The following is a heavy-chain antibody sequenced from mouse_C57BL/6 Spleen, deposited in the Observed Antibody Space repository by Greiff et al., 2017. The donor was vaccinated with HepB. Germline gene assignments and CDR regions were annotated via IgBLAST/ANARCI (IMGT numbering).Heavy chain of an antibody. V-gene: IGHV2-6*03. CDR1: GFSLTSYG. CDR2: IWSDGST. J-gene: IGHJ2*01. Sequence: VKLVESGPGLVAPSQSLSITCTVSGFSLTSYGVHWVRQAPGKGLEWLVVIWSDGSTTYNSALKSRLSISKDNSKSQVFLKMNSLQTDDTAMYYCARPGGGTDYFDYWGQGTTLTVSS. D-gene: IGHD4-1*01. CDR3: ARPGGGTDYFDY.